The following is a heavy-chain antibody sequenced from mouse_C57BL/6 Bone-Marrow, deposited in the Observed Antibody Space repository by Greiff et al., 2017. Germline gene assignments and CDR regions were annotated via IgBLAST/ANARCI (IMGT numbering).Heavy chain of an antibody. CDR1: GYTFTDYY. D-gene: IGHD4-1*01. J-gene: IGHJ2*01. CDR2: INPYNGGT. Sequence: EVQLQQSGPVLVKPGASVKMSCKASGYTFTDYYMNWVKQSPGKSLEWIGAINPYNGGTSYNQKFKGKATLTVDKSSSTACMELSSLTSADSAVYYFAPNWNAFFDYWGQGTTLTVSS. CDR3: APNWNAFFDY. V-gene: IGHV1-19*01.